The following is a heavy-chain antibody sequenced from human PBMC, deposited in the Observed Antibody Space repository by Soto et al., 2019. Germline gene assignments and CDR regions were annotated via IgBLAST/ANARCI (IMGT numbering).Heavy chain of an antibody. CDR1: GFTFTDYS. J-gene: IGHJ4*02. CDR2: ISNDGSDI. Sequence: QVQLVESGGGVVQPGRSLKLSCAASGFTFTDYSLHWIRQAPGKGLEWVAIISNDGSDIDYADSVKGRFTISRDNSNNMLHLEMNSLRMEDSAVYYCARDPRWRELLLDYWGQGTLVTVSS. CDR3: ARDPRWRELLLDY. D-gene: IGHD3-10*01. V-gene: IGHV3-30-3*01.